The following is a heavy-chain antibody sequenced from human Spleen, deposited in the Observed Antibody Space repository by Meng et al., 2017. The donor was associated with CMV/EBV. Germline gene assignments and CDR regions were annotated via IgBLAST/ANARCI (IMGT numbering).Heavy chain of an antibody. CDR3: ASKLQDTYYYYGMDV. V-gene: IGHV3-48*04. CDR1: GFTFSGYS. J-gene: IGHJ6*02. CDR2: ISSSSSTI. D-gene: IGHD1-7*01. Sequence: GGSLRLSCAASGFTFSGYSMNWVRQAPGKGLEWVSYISSSSSTIYYAGSVKGRFTISRDNAKNSLYLQMNSMRAEDTAVYYCASKLQDTYYYYGMDVWGQGTTVTVSS.